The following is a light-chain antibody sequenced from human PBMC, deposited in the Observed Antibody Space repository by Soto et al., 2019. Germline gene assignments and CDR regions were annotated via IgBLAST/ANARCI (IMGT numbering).Light chain of an antibody. J-gene: IGKJ3*01. Sequence: VVLTQSPATVSLSPGEPATLSCRASRDVYINALAWYQQKPGRTPTLLIYGASTSAAGIPDRFSATGSGTEFSLTISSLEPEDFAVYSCQQYGASPFTFGPRTRVQI. CDR1: RDVYINA. CDR3: QQYGASPFT. CDR2: GAS. V-gene: IGKV3-20*01.